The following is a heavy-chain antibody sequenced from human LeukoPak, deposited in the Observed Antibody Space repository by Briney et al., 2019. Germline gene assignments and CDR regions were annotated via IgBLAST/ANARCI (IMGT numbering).Heavy chain of an antibody. J-gene: IGHJ5*01. CDR1: GFIFSTYW. V-gene: IGHV3-7*04. CDR3: GRDPDS. CDR2: TSGDGSER. Sequence: GGSLRLSCAASGFIFSTYWMNWVRPAPGKGLEWVAGTSGDGSERDYVDSVRGRFTISRDNAKNSLYLQMNSLRAEDTAVYYCGRDPDSWGQGTVVTVSS.